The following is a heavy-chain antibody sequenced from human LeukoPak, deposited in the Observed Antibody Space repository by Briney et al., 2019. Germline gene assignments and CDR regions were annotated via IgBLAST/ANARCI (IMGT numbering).Heavy chain of an antibody. CDR1: GFTFSSYW. CDR2: INPDGSEK. J-gene: IGHJ4*02. V-gene: IGHV3-7*03. CDR3: ATYRQVLLPFES. Sequence: PGGSLRLSCAASGFTFSSYWMTWVRQAPGKGLEWVANINPDGSEKYYVDSVKGRFTISRDNSKSTLSLQMNSLRAEDTAIYYCATYRQVLLPFESWGQGTLVTASS. D-gene: IGHD2-8*02.